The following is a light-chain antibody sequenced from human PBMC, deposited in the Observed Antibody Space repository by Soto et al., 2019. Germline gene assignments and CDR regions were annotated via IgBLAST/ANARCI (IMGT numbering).Light chain of an antibody. J-gene: IGKJ1*01. Sequence: DIQITQSPSSLSASIGARVTITCRASQGIRNDLGWYQQKPGKAPKLLIYAASSLQSGVPSRFSGSESGTDFTLTISSLQPEDFATYYCQQSYSTPQTFGQGTKVDIK. CDR1: QGIRND. CDR2: AAS. CDR3: QQSYSTPQT. V-gene: IGKV1-39*01.